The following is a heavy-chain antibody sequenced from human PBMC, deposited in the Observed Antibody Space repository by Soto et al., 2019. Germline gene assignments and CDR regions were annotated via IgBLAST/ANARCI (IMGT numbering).Heavy chain of an antibody. J-gene: IGHJ4*02. CDR1: GANIIGYD. CDR3: ARGFSIDWYTYYFDY. Sequence: SVTQCLTCTVSGANIIGYDWSWIRQKPGKGLECLGYISYSGGTNYNPSLKSRVTMSIDTSKNQFSLKLNSVTAADTAAYYCARGFSIDWYTYYFDYWGQGPLVTVSS. CDR2: ISYSGGT. V-gene: IGHV4-59*08. D-gene: IGHD3-3*02.